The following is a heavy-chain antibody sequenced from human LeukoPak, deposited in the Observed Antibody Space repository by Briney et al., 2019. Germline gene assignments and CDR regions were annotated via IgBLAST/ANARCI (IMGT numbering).Heavy chain of an antibody. CDR3: ARDGGHPLTSYYRAY. V-gene: IGHV3-23*01. D-gene: IGHD4-11*01. Sequence: SGGSLRLSCAASGFTFYTYAMTWVRQAPGKGLEWVSTIIGSGGNTFYADSVKGRFTISRDNSKSTLSLQLTSLRAEDTGIYFCARDGGHPLTSYYRAYWGQGTLVTVSS. CDR1: GFTFYTYA. J-gene: IGHJ4*02. CDR2: IIGSGGNT.